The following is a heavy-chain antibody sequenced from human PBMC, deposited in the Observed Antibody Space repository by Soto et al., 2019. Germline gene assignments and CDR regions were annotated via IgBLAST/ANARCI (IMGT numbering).Heavy chain of an antibody. J-gene: IGHJ3*02. D-gene: IGHD4-17*01. CDR1: GYTFTSYA. CDR3: ARVWMTTVANGAFDI. CDR2: INAGNGNT. V-gene: IGHV1-3*01. Sequence: ASVKVSCKASGYTFTSYAMHWVRQAPGQRLEWMGWINAGNGNTKYSQKFQGRVTITRDTSASTAYMELSSLRSEDTAVYYCARVWMTTVANGAFDIWGQGTMVTVSS.